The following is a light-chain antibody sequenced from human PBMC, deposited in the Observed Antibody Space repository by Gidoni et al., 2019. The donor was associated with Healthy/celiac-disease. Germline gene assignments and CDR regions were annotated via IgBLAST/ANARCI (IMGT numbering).Light chain of an antibody. CDR1: QGISSN. Sequence: DIQLTPSPSFLSASVGDRVTITCRASQGISSNLAWYQQKPGKAPKLLLYAASTLQCGVPSRFSGSRSGTEFTLTFSSLQPKDLATYYCQQLNSYPPLITFGQGTRLEIK. CDR2: AAS. V-gene: IGKV1-9*01. J-gene: IGKJ5*01. CDR3: QQLNSYPPLIT.